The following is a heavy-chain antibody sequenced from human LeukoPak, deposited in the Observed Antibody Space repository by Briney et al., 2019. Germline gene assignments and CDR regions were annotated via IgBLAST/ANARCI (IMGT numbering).Heavy chain of an antibody. CDR1: GFTFSSYA. Sequence: GGSLRLSCAASGFTFSSYAMHWVRQAPGKGLEWVAVISYDGSNKYYADSVKGRFTISRDNSNNTLYLQMNSLRAEDTAVYYCAREGPTSWHYYYMDVWGKGTTVTVSS. V-gene: IGHV3-30-3*01. CDR3: AREGPTSWHYYYMDV. D-gene: IGHD2-2*01. J-gene: IGHJ6*03. CDR2: ISYDGSNK.